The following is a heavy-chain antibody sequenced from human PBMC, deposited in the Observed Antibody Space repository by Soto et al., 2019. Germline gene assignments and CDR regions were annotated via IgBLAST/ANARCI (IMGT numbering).Heavy chain of an antibody. CDR1: GYTFTSYA. CDR2: INAGNGNT. J-gene: IGHJ5*02. V-gene: IGHV1-3*01. D-gene: IGHD2-15*01. CDR3: ARALRIGYCSGGSCYNNWFDP. Sequence: QVQLVQSGAEVKKPGASVKVSCKASGYTFTSYAMHWVRQAPGQRLEWMGWINAGNGNTKYSQKFQGRVTITRDTSASTAYMELSILRSEDTAVYYCARALRIGYCSGGSCYNNWFDPWGQGTLVTVSS.